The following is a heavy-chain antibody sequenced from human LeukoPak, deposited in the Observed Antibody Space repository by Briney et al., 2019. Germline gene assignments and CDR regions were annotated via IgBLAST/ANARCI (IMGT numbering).Heavy chain of an antibody. Sequence: SETLSLTCTVSGGSISSSSYYWGWIRQPPGKGLEWIGSIYYSGSTYYNPSLKSRVTISVDTSKNQFSLKLSSVTAADMAVYYCARVAVAGAYFDYWGQGTLVTVSS. D-gene: IGHD6-19*01. CDR3: ARVAVAGAYFDY. J-gene: IGHJ4*02. CDR2: IYYSGST. CDR1: GGSISSSSYY. V-gene: IGHV4-39*07.